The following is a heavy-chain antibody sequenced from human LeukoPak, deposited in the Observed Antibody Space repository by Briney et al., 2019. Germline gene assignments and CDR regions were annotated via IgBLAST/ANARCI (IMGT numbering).Heavy chain of an antibody. CDR3: ARESDRYCSSTSCPNWYDP. CDR2: IYYSGST. D-gene: IGHD2-2*01. V-gene: IGHV4-39*07. Sequence: QGKGLEWIGRIYYSGSTYYNPSLKSRVTISVDTSKNQFSLKLSSVTAADTAVYYCARESDRYCSSTSCPNWYDPWGQGTLVTVSS. J-gene: IGHJ5*02.